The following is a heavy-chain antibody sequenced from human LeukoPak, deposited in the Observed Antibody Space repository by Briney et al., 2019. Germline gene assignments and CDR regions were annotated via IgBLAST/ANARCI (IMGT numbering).Heavy chain of an antibody. J-gene: IGHJ4*02. Sequence: GGTLRLSCVASGFMFASVGMNWVRKAPGKGLEWVSSISGGGDRTYYADSVKGRFTISRDNSKNTLYLQMNSLRAEDTAVYYCARDLLGWELHYFDYWGQGTLVTVSS. CDR2: ISGGGDRT. V-gene: IGHV3-23*01. CDR3: ARDLLGWELHYFDY. D-gene: IGHD1-26*01. CDR1: GFMFASVG.